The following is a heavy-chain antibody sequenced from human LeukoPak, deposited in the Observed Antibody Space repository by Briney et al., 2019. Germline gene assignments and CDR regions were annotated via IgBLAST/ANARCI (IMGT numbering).Heavy chain of an antibody. D-gene: IGHD3-10*01. V-gene: IGHV3-53*01. CDR1: GFTVSSNY. CDR2: IYSGGST. CDR3: ARDPITMVRGVIHTYYYYYGMDV. Sequence: GGSLRLSCAASGFTVSSNYMSWVRQAPGKGLEWVSVIYSGGSTYYADSVKGRFTISRDNAKNSLYLQMNSLRAEDTAVYYCARDPITMVRGVIHTYYYYYGMDVWGQGTTVTVSS. J-gene: IGHJ6*02.